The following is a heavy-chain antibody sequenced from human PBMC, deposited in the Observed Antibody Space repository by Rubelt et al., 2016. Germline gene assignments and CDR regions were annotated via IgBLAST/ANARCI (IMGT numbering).Heavy chain of an antibody. J-gene: IGHJ4*02. D-gene: IGHD1-1*01. V-gene: IGHV1-2*06. CDR2: INPNSGDT. CDR1: GYTFTDYY. Sequence: QVHLVQSGAEVKKPGASVKVSCKASGYTFTDYYMHWVRQAPGQGLEWVGRINPNSGDTNFAQKFQGRVTMTRETSISTAYMELSRLRSDDTAVYYCARTGARYYFDYWGQGTLVTVSA. CDR3: ARTGARYYFDY.